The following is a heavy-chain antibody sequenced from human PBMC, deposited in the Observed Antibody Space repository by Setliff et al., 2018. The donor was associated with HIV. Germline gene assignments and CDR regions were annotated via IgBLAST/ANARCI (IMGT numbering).Heavy chain of an antibody. J-gene: IGHJ6*02. D-gene: IGHD6-13*01. CDR1: GFTFSSYA. V-gene: IGHV3-23*01. CDR2: ISSSAGST. Sequence: GALRLSCAASGFTFSSYAMSWVRQTPGKGLEWVSFISSSAGSTYYSDSVKGRFTISRDNSKNMLYLQMNSLRADDTAVYYCATGGMAAAGPGGGHGLDVWGQGTTVTVSS. CDR3: ATGGMAAAGPGGGHGLDV.